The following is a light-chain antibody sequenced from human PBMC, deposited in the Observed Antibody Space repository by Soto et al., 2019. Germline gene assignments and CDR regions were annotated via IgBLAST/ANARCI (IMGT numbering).Light chain of an antibody. CDR3: QQYNSYPPN. CDR1: QSIGNW. J-gene: IGKJ4*01. V-gene: IGKV1-5*01. CDR2: DAS. Sequence: IQLTQSPSSLSASIGDRVTITCRASQSIGNWLAWYQQNPGKAPKLLIYDASSLESGVSSRFSGSGSGTEFALTISSLQADDFATYYCQQYNSYPPNFGGGTKV.